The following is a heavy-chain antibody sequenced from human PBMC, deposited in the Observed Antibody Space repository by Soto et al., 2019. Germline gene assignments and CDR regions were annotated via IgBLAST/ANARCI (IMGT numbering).Heavy chain of an antibody. CDR2: IIPIFGTA. J-gene: IGHJ6*02. CDR1: GGTFSSYA. CDR3: ARGQRLHYDFWSGYYTGIHYYGMDV. Sequence: SVKVSCKASGGTFSSYAISWVRQAPGQGLEWMGGIIPIFGTANYAQKFQGRVTITADESTSTAYMELSSLRSEDTAVYYCARGQRLHYDFWSGYYTGIHYYGMDVWGQGTTVTVSS. V-gene: IGHV1-69*13. D-gene: IGHD3-3*01.